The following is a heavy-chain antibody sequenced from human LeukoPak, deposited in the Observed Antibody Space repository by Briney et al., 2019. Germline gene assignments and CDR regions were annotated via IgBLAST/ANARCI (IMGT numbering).Heavy chain of an antibody. J-gene: IGHJ4*02. CDR3: ARLGRRAAVAGPFDY. CDR2: IWYDGSNK. CDR1: GFTFNIYS. D-gene: IGHD6-19*01. V-gene: IGHV3-33*08. Sequence: PGRSLRLSCAASGFTFNIYSMYWVRQAPGKGLEWVAVIWYDGSNKYYADSVKGRFTISRDNSKNTLYLQMNSLRAEDTAVYYCARLGRRAAVAGPFDYWGQGTLVTVSS.